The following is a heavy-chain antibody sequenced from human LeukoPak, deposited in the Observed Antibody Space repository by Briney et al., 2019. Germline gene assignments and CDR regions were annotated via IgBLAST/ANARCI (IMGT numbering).Heavy chain of an antibody. Sequence: GGSLRLSCAASGFTFSAYHMNWVRQAPGKGLEWVSYISSSGSTIYYADSVKGRFTISRDNAKNPLYLQMNSLRAEDTAVYYCARDHGYDNGDYVVTALDYWGQGTLVTVSS. D-gene: IGHD4-17*01. J-gene: IGHJ4*02. CDR3: ARDHGYDNGDYVVTALDY. CDR1: GFTFSAYH. CDR2: ISSSGSTI. V-gene: IGHV3-48*03.